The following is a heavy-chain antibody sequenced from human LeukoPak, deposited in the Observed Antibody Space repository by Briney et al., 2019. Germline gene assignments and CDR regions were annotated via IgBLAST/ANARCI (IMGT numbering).Heavy chain of an antibody. D-gene: IGHD4-17*01. CDR2: INPNSGGT. Sequence: ASVKVSCKASGYTCTGYYMHWVRQAPGQGLEWMGWINPNSGGTNYAQKFQGRVTMTRDTSISTAYMELSRLRSDDTAVYYCARVTVTTTDFDYWGQGTLVTVSS. V-gene: IGHV1-2*02. CDR3: ARVTVTTTDFDY. J-gene: IGHJ4*02. CDR1: GYTCTGYY.